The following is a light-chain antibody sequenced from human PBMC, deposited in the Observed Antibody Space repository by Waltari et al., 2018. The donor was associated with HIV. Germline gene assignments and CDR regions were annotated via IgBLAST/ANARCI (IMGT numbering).Light chain of an antibody. V-gene: IGKV4-1*01. CDR2: GAS. J-gene: IGKJ1*01. CDR3: QQYYNTPRT. CDR1: QSISHSSNNKDY. Sequence: DIVLTQSPDSLAVSLGEGATINCKSSQSISHSSNNKDYLTWLQHKPGQPPKLLIHGASTRESGVPDRCRGSGSGTDFTLTISGLQAEDVAVYYCQQYYNTPRTFGQGTRVEIK.